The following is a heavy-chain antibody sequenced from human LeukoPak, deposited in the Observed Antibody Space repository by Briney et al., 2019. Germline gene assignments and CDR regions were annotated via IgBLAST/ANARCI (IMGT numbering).Heavy chain of an antibody. J-gene: IGHJ6*03. Sequence: SVKVSCKASGGTFSSYAISWVRQAPGQGLEWMGGIIPIFGTANYAQKFQGRVTITADESTSTAYMELSSLRPEDTAVYYCAREIRGGKDYYYYYMDVWGKGTTVTVSS. V-gene: IGHV1-69*13. CDR1: GGTFSSYA. CDR3: AREIRGGKDYYYYYMDV. D-gene: IGHD2-15*01. CDR2: IIPIFGTA.